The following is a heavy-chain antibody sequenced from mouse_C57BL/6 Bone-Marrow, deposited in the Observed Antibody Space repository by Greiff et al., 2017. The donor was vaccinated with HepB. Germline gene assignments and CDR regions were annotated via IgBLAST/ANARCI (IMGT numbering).Heavy chain of an antibody. D-gene: IGHD2-4*01. CDR2: IDPANGHT. J-gene: IGHJ3*01. CDR3: ARRYDYDGWGAWFAF. Sequence: VQLQQSVAELVRPGASVKLSCTASGFNIKNTYMHWVKQRPEQGLEWIGRIDPANGHTKYAPKFQGKATITADTSSNTAYLQLSSLTSADTAIYYCARRYDYDGWGAWFAFLVQGTLVPVSA. CDR1: GFNIKNTY. V-gene: IGHV14-3*01.